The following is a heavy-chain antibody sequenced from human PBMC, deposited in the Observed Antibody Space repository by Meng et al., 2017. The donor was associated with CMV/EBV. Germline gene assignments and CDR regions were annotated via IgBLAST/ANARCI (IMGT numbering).Heavy chain of an antibody. CDR3: ARGWDYDFWSAMGYFDY. V-gene: IGHV4-34*01. CDR2: INHSGST. D-gene: IGHD3-3*01. Sequence: GSLRLSCAVYGGSFSGYYWSWIRQPPGKGLEWIGEINHSGSTNYNPSLKSRVTISVDTSKNQFSLKLSSMTAADTAVYYCARGWDYDFWSAMGYFDYWGQGTLVTVSS. J-gene: IGHJ4*02. CDR1: GGSFSGYY.